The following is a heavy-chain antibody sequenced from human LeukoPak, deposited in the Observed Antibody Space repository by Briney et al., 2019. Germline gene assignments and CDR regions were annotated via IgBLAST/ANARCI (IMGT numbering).Heavy chain of an antibody. Sequence: PSETLSLTCTVSGASIGSYFWSWIRQPPGKGLEWIGYIYYGGGTNYNPSFESRITIPVDTSKNRISLNLTSVTASDTAIYYCARERGDYDSDNWFDSWGQGTLVTVSS. CDR2: IYYGGGT. CDR3: ARERGDYDSDNWFDS. CDR1: GASIGSYF. J-gene: IGHJ5*01. D-gene: IGHD4-17*01. V-gene: IGHV4-59*01.